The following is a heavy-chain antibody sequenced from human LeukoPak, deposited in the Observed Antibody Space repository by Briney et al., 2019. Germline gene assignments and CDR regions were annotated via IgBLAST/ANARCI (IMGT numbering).Heavy chain of an antibody. CDR2: IYYSGST. V-gene: IGHV4-59*08. CDR3: ARASFYDTGGYYSDY. D-gene: IGHD3-22*01. J-gene: IGHJ4*02. CDR1: GGSISSYY. Sequence: SETLSLTCTVSGGSISSYYWSWIRQTPGKGLEWIGHIYYSGSTNYNPSLKSRVTISVDTSKNQFSLTLTSVTAADTAVYYCARASFYDTGGYYSDYWGQGTLVTVSS.